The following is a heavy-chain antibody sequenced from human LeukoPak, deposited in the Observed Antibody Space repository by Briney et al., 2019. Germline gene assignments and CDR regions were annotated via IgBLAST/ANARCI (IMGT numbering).Heavy chain of an antibody. J-gene: IGHJ3*02. CDR3: ARAPMVRGVISAFDI. CDR2: INPNSGGT. Sequence: ASVKVSCKASGYTFTGYYMHWVRQAPGQGLEWMGWINPNSGGTNYAQKFQGRVTMTRDTSISTAYMELSRLRSDDTAVYYCARAPMVRGVISAFDIWGQGTMATVSS. V-gene: IGHV1-2*02. D-gene: IGHD3-10*01. CDR1: GYTFTGYY.